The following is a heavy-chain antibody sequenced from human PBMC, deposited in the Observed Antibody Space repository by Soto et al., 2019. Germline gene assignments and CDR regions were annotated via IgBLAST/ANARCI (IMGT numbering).Heavy chain of an antibody. CDR3: ARGYRVYYFDY. J-gene: IGHJ4*02. CDR2: INHSGST. D-gene: IGHD6-13*01. CDR1: GGSFSGYY. V-gene: IGHV4-34*01. Sequence: QVQLQQCGAGLLKPSETLSLTCAVYGGSFSGYYWSWIRQPPGKGLEWIGEINHSGSTNYNPSLKSRVTISVATSKNQFSLKLSSVTAADTAVYYCARGYRVYYFDYWGQGTLVTVAS.